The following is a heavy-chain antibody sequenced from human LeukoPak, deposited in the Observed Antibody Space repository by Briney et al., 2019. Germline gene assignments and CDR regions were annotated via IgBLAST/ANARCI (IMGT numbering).Heavy chain of an antibody. CDR2: IFHTGHT. V-gene: IGHV4-30-2*01. Sequence: SETLSLTCAVSGGSISSGDYPWSWIRQPPGKGLEWIGYIFHTGHTSYNPSLKSRVTVSVDMSKNQLSLKLSSVTAADTAVYYCARGFYGSGSQFDYWGQGTLVTVSS. D-gene: IGHD3-10*01. J-gene: IGHJ4*02. CDR3: ARGFYGSGSQFDY. CDR1: GGSISSGDYP.